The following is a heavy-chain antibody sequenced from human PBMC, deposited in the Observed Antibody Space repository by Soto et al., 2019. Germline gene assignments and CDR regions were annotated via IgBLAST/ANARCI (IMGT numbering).Heavy chain of an antibody. Sequence: PSETLSLTCAVYGGSFSGYYWSWIRQPPGKGLERIGENNHSGSTNYNPSLKSRVTISVDTSKNQFSLKLSSVTAADTAVYYCARGGVNYYGSGSRFDYWGQGTLVTVSS. CDR1: GGSFSGYY. CDR3: ARGGVNYYGSGSRFDY. V-gene: IGHV4-34*01. CDR2: NNHSGST. J-gene: IGHJ4*02. D-gene: IGHD3-10*01.